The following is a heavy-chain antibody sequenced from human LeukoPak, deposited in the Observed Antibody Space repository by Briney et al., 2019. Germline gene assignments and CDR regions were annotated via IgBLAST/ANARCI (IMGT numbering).Heavy chain of an antibody. CDR3: ARGYSGSYSGWFDP. V-gene: IGHV1-18*01. D-gene: IGHD1-26*01. CDR2: ISAYNGNT. Sequence: GASVKVSCKASGYTXTSYGISWVRQAPGQGLEWMGWISAYNGNTNYAQKLQGRVTMTTDTSTSTAYMELRSLRSDDTAVYYCARGYSGSYSGWFDPWGQGTLVTVSS. J-gene: IGHJ5*02. CDR1: GYTXTSYG.